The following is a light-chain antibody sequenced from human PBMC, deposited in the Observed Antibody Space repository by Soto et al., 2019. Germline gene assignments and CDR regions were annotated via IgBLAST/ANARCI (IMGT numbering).Light chain of an antibody. CDR1: QSISTY. Sequence: DLQMTQSPSSLSASVGDRVTITCRASQSISTYLNWYQQKVGKAPKLLIYAASSLQRGVPSRFSGIGSGTDFTLTISRLQPEDFATYYCQQSYSTPRTFGQGTKLEIK. V-gene: IGKV1-39*01. CDR3: QQSYSTPRT. CDR2: AAS. J-gene: IGKJ2*02.